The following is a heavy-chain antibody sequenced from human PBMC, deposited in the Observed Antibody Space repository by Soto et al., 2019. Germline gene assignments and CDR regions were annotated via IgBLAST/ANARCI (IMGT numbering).Heavy chain of an antibody. D-gene: IGHD1-26*01. CDR3: ARDQYAVGGDF. Sequence: QVQLVQSGAEVKKHGASVKVSCKASGYTFTDYGVSWVRQAPGQGLEWMGWINTYNGKTNYAPKVQARVTMTTDTSTTTAYMELRSLKSADTAVYFCARDQYAVGGDFWGQGTLVTVSS. CDR1: GYTFTDYG. J-gene: IGHJ4*02. CDR2: INTYNGKT. V-gene: IGHV1-18*01.